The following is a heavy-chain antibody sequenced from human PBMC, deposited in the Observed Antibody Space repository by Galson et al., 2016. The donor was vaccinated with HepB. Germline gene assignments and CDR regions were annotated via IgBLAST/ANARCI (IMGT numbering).Heavy chain of an antibody. Sequence: SVKVSCKASGYTFTSYGISWVRQAPGQGLEWMGWISGYNGKTNYAQKFQGRVTMTTDTSTSTAYMELRSLRSDDTAVYYCARDDYGDDGAEYFQHWGQGTLVTVSS. CDR2: ISGYNGKT. D-gene: IGHD4-17*01. CDR1: GYTFTSYG. V-gene: IGHV1-18*01. CDR3: ARDDYGDDGAEYFQH. J-gene: IGHJ1*01.